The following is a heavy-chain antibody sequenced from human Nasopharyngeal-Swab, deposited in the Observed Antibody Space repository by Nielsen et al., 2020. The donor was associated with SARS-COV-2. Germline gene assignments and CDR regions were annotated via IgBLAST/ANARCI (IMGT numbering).Heavy chain of an antibody. J-gene: IGHJ5*02. D-gene: IGHD1-7*01. V-gene: IGHV1-69*13. CDR2: IIPIFGTT. CDR1: GGTSSGYA. CDR3: ARGYSRMTGTPPRFDP. Sequence: SVKVSCKASGGTSSGYAINWVRQAPGQGLEWIGGIIPIFGTTNYAQKFQGRVTITADESTSTAYMELSSLRSEDTAVYYCARGYSRMTGTPPRFDPWGQGTLVTVSS.